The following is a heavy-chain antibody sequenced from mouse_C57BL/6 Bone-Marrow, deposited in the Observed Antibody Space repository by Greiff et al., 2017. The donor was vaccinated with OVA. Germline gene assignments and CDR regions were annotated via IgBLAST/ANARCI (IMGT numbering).Heavy chain of an antibody. V-gene: IGHV1-4*01. CDR3: ARETPFAY. CDR2: INPSSGYT. CDR1: GYTFTSYT. Sequence: QVQLKESGAELARPGASVKMSCKASGYTFTSYTMHWVKQRPGQGLEWIGYINPSSGYTKYNQKFKDKATLTADKSSSTAYMQLSSLTSEDSAVYYCARETPFAYWGQGTLVTVSA. J-gene: IGHJ3*01.